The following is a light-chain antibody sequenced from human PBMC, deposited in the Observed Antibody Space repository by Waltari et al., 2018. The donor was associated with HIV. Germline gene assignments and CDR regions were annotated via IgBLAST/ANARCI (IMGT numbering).Light chain of an antibody. J-gene: IGLJ2*01. V-gene: IGLV2-11*01. CDR3: SSYDNNNNYVI. CDR2: EVT. Sequence: QSALTQPRSVSGSPGQSVPISCTGTSRDVGASNYVPWYQQHPGKAPKLMIYEVTKRPSGIPGRFSASRAGNTASLTVSGLQAEDEADYYCSSYDNNNNYVIFGGGTKLTVL. CDR1: SRDVGASNY.